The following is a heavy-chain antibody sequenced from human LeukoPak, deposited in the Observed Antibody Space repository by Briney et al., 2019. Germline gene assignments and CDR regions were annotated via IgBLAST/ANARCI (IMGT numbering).Heavy chain of an antibody. Sequence: GGSLRLSCAASGFTFNYALVSWVRQVPGKGLEWVGQTVSEIDGGTTDYAAPVKGRFTISRDDSKSTLYLQMNSLKIEDTAVYYCTTDEDWNYARKDVWGQGATVIVSS. CDR2: TVSEIDGGTT. J-gene: IGHJ6*02. V-gene: IGHV3-15*04. CDR1: GFTFNYAL. D-gene: IGHD1-7*01. CDR3: TTDEDWNYARKDV.